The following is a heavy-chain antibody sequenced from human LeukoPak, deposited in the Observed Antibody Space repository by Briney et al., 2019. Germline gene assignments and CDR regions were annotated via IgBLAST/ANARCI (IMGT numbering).Heavy chain of an antibody. CDR3: AKVLGIIQWLVPYFDY. CDR1: GFTFSSYA. Sequence: GGSLRLSCAASGFTFSSYAMSWVRQAPGKGLEWVSAISGSGGSTYYADSVKGRFTISRDNSKNTLYLQMNSLRAEDTAVYYCAKVLGIIQWLVPYFDYWGQGTLVTVSS. V-gene: IGHV3-23*01. CDR2: ISGSGGST. J-gene: IGHJ4*02. D-gene: IGHD6-19*01.